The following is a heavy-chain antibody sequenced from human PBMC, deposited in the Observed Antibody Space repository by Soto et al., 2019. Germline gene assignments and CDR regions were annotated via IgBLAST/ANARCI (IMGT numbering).Heavy chain of an antibody. Sequence: ASVKVSCKASGYTFTSYGISWVRQAPGQGLEWMGWISAYNGNTNYAQKPQGRVTMTTDTSTSTAYMELRSLRSDDTAVYYCARDLVRYCSSTNCRRYYGMDVWGQGTTVTVSS. D-gene: IGHD2-2*01. CDR3: ARDLVRYCSSTNCRRYYGMDV. CDR2: ISAYNGNT. CDR1: GYTFTSYG. J-gene: IGHJ6*02. V-gene: IGHV1-18*01.